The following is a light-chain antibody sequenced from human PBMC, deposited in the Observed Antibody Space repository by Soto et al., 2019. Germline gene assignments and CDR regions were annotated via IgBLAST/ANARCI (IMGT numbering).Light chain of an antibody. V-gene: IGKV3-11*01. CDR1: QSVSSS. J-gene: IGKJ4*01. CDR3: QQRSSWPLT. Sequence: EIVLTQSPATLSLSPGETATLSCRASQSVSSSLAWYQQKPGQTPRLLIYDASNRATGIPARFSGSGSGTDFPLTVSSLEPEDFAVYYCQQRSSWPLTFGGGTKVEIK. CDR2: DAS.